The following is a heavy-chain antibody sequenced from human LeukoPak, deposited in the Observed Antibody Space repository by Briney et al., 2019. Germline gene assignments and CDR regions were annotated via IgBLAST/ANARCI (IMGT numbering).Heavy chain of an antibody. Sequence: GASVKVSCKASGYTFTSYDINWVRQATGQGLEWMGRMNPNSGNTGYAQKFQGRVTITRNTSISTAYMELSSLRSEDTAVYYCASPAAEYYYDSSDAFDIWGQGTMVTVSS. D-gene: IGHD3-22*01. CDR1: GYTFTSYD. J-gene: IGHJ3*02. CDR2: MNPNSGNT. V-gene: IGHV1-8*03. CDR3: ASPAAEYYYDSSDAFDI.